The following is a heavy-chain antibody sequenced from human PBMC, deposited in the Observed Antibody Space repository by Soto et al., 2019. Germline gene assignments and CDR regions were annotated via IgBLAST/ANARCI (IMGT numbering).Heavy chain of an antibody. V-gene: IGHV3-30*18. CDR2: ISYDGSNK. CDR1: GFTFGTYG. D-gene: IGHD2-21*02. J-gene: IGHJ4*02. Sequence: QVQLVESGGGVVQPGRSLRLSCAASGFTFGTYGMHWVRQAPGKGLEWVAVISYDGSNKYYADSVKGRFTISRDNSENTLYLQMSSLRAEDTAVYYCVKYRGNLVVVTSATVEKWGQGTLVTVSS. CDR3: VKYRGNLVVVTSATVEK.